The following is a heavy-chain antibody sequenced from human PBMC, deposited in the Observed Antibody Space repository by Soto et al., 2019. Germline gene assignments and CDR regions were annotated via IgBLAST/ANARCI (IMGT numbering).Heavy chain of an antibody. Sequence: SETLSLTCAVSGGSISSSGYSWSWIRQPPGKGLEWIGYIYHSGSTYYNPSLKSRVTISVDRSKNQFSLKLSSVTAADTAVYYCAREYNWNYFAWFDPWGQGTLVTVSS. V-gene: IGHV4-30-2*01. J-gene: IGHJ5*02. D-gene: IGHD1-7*01. CDR2: IYHSGST. CDR3: AREYNWNYFAWFDP. CDR1: GGSISSSGYS.